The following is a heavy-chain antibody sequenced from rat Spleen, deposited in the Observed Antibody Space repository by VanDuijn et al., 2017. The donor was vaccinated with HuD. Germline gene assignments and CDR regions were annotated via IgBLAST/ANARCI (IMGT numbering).Heavy chain of an antibody. CDR1: DYSITSSYR. J-gene: IGHJ2*01. V-gene: IGHV3-3*01. Sequence: MQLQESGPGLVKPSQSLSLTCSVTDYSITSSYRWNWIRKFPGNGLEWMGYINSAGNTNYNPSLKSRISITRDTSKNQFFLRVNSVITEGTATYYCTTDGLLRVYLPHFFDYWGQGVMVTVSS. CDR2: INSAGNT. CDR3: TTDGLLRVYLPHFFDY. D-gene: IGHD1-9*01.